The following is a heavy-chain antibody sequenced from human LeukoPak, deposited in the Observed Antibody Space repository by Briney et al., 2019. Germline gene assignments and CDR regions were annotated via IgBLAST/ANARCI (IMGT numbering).Heavy chain of an antibody. V-gene: IGHV6-1*01. CDR1: GDSFSSKSAA. D-gene: IGHD2-15*01. CDR3: AEGGGTFPF. CDR2: TYYRSKWYK. J-gene: IGHJ4*02. Sequence: SQTLSLTCGVSGDSFSSKSAAWDWLRQSPWRGLEWLGRTYYRSKWYKDYAVSVKSRITINPDTSKNQFSLRLNSVTPEDTAVYYCAEGGGTFPFWGQGTPVTVSS.